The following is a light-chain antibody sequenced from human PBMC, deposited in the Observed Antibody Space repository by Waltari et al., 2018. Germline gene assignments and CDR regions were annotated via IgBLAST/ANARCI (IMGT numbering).Light chain of an antibody. CDR1: QSVLYSPNNKNY. V-gene: IGKV4-1*01. CDR2: WAS. Sequence: DIVMTQSPDSLAVSLGERATINLKSSQSVLYSPNNKNYLAWYQQKPGQPPKLLIYWASTRESGVPDRFSGSGSETDFTLTISSLQAEDVAVYYCQQYYSKPLTFGGGTKVEIK. J-gene: IGKJ4*01. CDR3: QQYYSKPLT.